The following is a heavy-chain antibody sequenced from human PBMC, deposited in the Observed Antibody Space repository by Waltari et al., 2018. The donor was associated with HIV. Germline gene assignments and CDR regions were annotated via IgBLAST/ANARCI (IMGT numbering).Heavy chain of an antibody. D-gene: IGHD6-13*01. CDR2: IDWDDDK. Sequence: QVTLRESGPALVKPTQTLTLNCTFSGFSLSTSGMCVSWIRQPPGKALEWLARIDWDDDKYYSTSLKTRLTISKDTSKNQVVLTMTNMDPVDTATYYCARTSSSWYYFDYWGQGTLVTVSS. CDR3: ARTSSSWYYFDY. J-gene: IGHJ4*02. CDR1: GFSLSTSGMC. V-gene: IGHV2-70*15.